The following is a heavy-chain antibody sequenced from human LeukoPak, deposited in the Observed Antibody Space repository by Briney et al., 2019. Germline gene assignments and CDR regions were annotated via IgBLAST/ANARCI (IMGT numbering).Heavy chain of an antibody. D-gene: IGHD6-13*01. V-gene: IGHV3-73*01. J-gene: IGHJ4*02. Sequence: GSLRLSCAASGFTFSGSALHWVRQASGKGLEWIGRIRSKTNNYATTYAASVTGRFTISRDNAKNSLYLQMNSLRAEDTAVYYCAREGIAAADRIDYWGQGTLVTVSS. CDR2: IRSKTNNYAT. CDR3: AREGIAAADRIDY. CDR1: GFTFSGSA.